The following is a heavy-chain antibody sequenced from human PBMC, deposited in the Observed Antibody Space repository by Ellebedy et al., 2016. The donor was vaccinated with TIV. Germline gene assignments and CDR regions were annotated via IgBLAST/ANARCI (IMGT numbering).Heavy chain of an antibody. Sequence: GGSLRLSCAASGFSVTNNYMSWVRQAPGKGLEWVAIISYDGNNKFYLDSVEGRFSISRDDSKNTLYLQMNSLRPEDTAVYYCSREGVDAGMDVWGQGTTVIVSS. D-gene: IGHD2-8*01. CDR2: ISYDGNNK. V-gene: IGHV3-30*03. J-gene: IGHJ6*02. CDR3: SREGVDAGMDV. CDR1: GFSVTNNY.